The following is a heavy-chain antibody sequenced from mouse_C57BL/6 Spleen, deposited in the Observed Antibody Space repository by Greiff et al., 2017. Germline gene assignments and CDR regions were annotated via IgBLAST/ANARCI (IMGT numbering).Heavy chain of an antibody. CDR2: INPNSGGT. Sequence: EVQLQQSGPELVKPGASVKIPCKASGYTFTDYNMDWVKQSHGKSLEWIGDINPNSGGTIYNQKFKGKATLTVDKSSSTAYMELRSLTSEDTAVYYCARRGGTMDFDYWGQGTTLTVSS. J-gene: IGHJ2*01. CDR3: ARRGGTMDFDY. D-gene: IGHD4-1*01. V-gene: IGHV1-18*01. CDR1: GYTFTDYN.